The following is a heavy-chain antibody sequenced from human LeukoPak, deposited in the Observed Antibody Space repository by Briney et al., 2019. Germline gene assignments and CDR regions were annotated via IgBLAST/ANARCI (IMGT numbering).Heavy chain of an antibody. CDR3: AKDFSESTYYFDY. CDR2: ISGSGGST. CDR1: GFTFSSYA. V-gene: IGHV3-23*01. J-gene: IGHJ4*02. Sequence: QPGGSLRLSCAASGFTFSSYAMSWVRQAPGKGLEWVSAISGSGGSTYHADSVKGRFTISRDNSKNTLYLQMNSLRAEDSAVYYCAKDFSESTYYFDYWGQGTLVTVSS. D-gene: IGHD1-26*01.